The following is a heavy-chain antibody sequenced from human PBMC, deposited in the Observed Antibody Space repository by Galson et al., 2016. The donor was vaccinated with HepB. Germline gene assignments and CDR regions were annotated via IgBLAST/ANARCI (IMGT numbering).Heavy chain of an antibody. D-gene: IGHD3-3*01. J-gene: IGHJ6*02. V-gene: IGHV3-30*04. CDR2: ISYDGSKK. CDR1: GFSFSRHA. Sequence: SLRLSCAASGFSFSRHAMHWVRQAPDKGLEWVALISYDGSKKYYADSVKGRFTISRDNSKNTLWLQINRLRTDDTALYYCARDLSDSWSGYYSDLAMAYYYYTMDVWGQGTAVIVSS. CDR3: ARDLSDSWSGYYSDLAMAYYYYTMDV.